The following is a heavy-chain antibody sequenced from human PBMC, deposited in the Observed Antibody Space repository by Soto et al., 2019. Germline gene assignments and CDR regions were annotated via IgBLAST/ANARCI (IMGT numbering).Heavy chain of an antibody. D-gene: IGHD6-13*01. Sequence: EVQLLESGGGLVQPGGSLRLSCAASGFTFSSYAMSWVRQAPGKGLEWVSAISGSGGSTYYADSVKGRFTISRDNSKNTMYLQMNSLRAEDTAVYYCAKVHRSGIAAAGIPRYFDYWGQGTLVTVSS. CDR3: AKVHRSGIAAAGIPRYFDY. J-gene: IGHJ4*02. CDR1: GFTFSSYA. V-gene: IGHV3-23*01. CDR2: ISGSGGST.